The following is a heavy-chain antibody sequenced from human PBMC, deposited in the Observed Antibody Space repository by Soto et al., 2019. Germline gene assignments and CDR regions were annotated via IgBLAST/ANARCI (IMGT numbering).Heavy chain of an antibody. D-gene: IGHD5-12*01. CDR3: ATASSGFARYFDL. Sequence: EEPLVESGGGLVKPGGSLRLSCAASGTTFTNAWMSWVRQAPGKGLEWIGRIKSKTDGGTTDYVAPVKDRFTISRDDSRHTLYLQMNSLKIEDTAVYYCATASSGFARYFDLWGRGTLVTVSS. J-gene: IGHJ2*01. CDR1: GTTFTNAW. V-gene: IGHV3-15*01. CDR2: IKSKTDGGTT.